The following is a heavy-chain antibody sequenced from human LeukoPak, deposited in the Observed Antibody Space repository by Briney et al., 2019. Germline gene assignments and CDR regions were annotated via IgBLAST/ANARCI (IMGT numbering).Heavy chain of an antibody. CDR1: RFTFDDYA. D-gene: IGHD2-15*01. CDR3: AKDPVVVAATWYYFDY. Sequence: GGSLRLSCAASRFTFDDYAMSWVRQAPGKGLEWVSGISWESGTIGYADSVKGRFTISRDNAKNSLYLQMNSLRAEDTAVYYCAKDPVVVAATWYYFDYWGQGTLVTVSS. J-gene: IGHJ4*02. CDR2: ISWESGTI. V-gene: IGHV3-9*01.